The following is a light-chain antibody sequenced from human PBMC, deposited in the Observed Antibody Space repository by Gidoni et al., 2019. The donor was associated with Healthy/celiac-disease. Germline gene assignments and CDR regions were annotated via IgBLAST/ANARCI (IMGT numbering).Light chain of an antibody. J-gene: IGKJ2*01. CDR1: QSVSSSD. CDR3: QQYGSSVYT. Sequence: EIVLPQSPGTLSLSPGERATLSCRASQSVSSSDLAWYQQKPGQAPRLLIYGASSRATGIPDRFSGSGSGTDFTLTISRLEPEDFAVYYCQQYGSSVYTFGQGTKLEIK. V-gene: IGKV3-20*01. CDR2: GAS.